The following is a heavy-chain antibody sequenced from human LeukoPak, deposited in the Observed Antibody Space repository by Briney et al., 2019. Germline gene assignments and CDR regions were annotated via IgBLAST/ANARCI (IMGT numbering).Heavy chain of an antibody. CDR2: ISYDGSNK. Sequence: GGSLRLSCAASGFTFSSYAMPWVRQAPGKGLEWVAVISYDGSNKYYADSVKGRFTISRDNSKNTLYLQMNSLRAEDTAVYYCARAGGGNDYVWGSYFARWGQGTLVTVSS. CDR3: ARAGGGNDYVWGSYFAR. CDR1: GFTFSSYA. D-gene: IGHD3-16*01. V-gene: IGHV3-30-3*01. J-gene: IGHJ4*02.